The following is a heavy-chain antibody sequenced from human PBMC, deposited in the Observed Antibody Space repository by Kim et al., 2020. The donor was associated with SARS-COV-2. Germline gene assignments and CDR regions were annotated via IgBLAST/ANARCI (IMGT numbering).Heavy chain of an antibody. CDR3: ARRVLAAAVYAFDI. D-gene: IGHD6-13*01. J-gene: IGHJ3*02. V-gene: IGHV4-59*01. Sequence: PSLKGRVTISVATSKNQFSLKLSSVTAADTAVYYCARRVLAAAVYAFDIWGQGTMVTVSS.